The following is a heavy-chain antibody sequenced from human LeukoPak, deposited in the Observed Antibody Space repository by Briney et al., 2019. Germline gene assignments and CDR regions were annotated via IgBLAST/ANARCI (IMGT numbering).Heavy chain of an antibody. J-gene: IGHJ4*02. V-gene: IGHV1-69*06. D-gene: IGHD3-10*01. CDR1: GGTFSSYA. Sequence: ASVKVSCKASGGTFSSYAISWVRQAPGQGLEWMGGIIPISGTANYAQKFQGRVTITADKSTSTAYMELSSLRSEDTAVYYCARVYYGSGSYTFDYWGQGTLVTVSS. CDR2: IIPISGTA. CDR3: ARVYYGSGSYTFDY.